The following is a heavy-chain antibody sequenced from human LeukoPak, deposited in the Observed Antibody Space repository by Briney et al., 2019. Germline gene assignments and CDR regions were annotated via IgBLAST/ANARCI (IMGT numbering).Heavy chain of an antibody. D-gene: IGHD3-10*01. CDR1: GFTFSSYW. Sequence: GRSLRLTCAASGFTFSSYWMSWVRQAPGKGLEWVANIKQDGSENYYVDSVKGRFTISRDNGKNSMYMQMNSLRAEDRAVYYCAREDRVLLWFGELLPNFDYWGQGTLVTVSS. CDR2: IKQDGSEN. J-gene: IGHJ4*02. CDR3: AREDRVLLWFGELLPNFDY. V-gene: IGHV3-7*03.